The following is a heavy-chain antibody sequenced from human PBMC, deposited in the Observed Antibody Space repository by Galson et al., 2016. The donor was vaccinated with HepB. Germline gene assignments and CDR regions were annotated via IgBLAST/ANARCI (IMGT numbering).Heavy chain of an antibody. D-gene: IGHD3-3*01. CDR1: GFTLSNYV. V-gene: IGHV3-23*01. J-gene: IGHJ6*02. Sequence: SLRLSCAATGFTLSNYVMSWVRQAPGYRLWWVSGLSDSDCSTRSAAPVQGRFPISRDNSKNTLYLQMNSLRAEDTAVYYCAKDGSSSLRFLDLGRRKNYGMEVWGQGTTVTVSS. CDR3: AKDGSSSLRFLDLGRRKNYGMEV. CDR2: LSDSDCST.